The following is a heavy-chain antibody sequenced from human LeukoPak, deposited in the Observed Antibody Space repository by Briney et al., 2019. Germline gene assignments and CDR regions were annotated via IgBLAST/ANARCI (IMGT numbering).Heavy chain of an antibody. CDR2: IIPIVGTA. Sequence: SVKVSCKASGGTFSSYAISWVRQAPGQGLEWMGGIIPIVGTANYAQKFQGRVTITADESTSTAYMELSSLRSEDTAVYYCARGNYYYDSSGYYYGQFDYWGQGTLVTASS. D-gene: IGHD3-22*01. CDR3: ARGNYYYDSSGYYYGQFDY. V-gene: IGHV1-69*01. J-gene: IGHJ4*02. CDR1: GGTFSSYA.